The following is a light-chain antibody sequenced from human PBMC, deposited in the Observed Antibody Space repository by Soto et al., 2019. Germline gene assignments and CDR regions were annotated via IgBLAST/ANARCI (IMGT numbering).Light chain of an antibody. J-gene: IGKJ1*01. V-gene: IGKV2-28*01. Sequence: DIVMTQTPLSLPVTPGEPASISCRSIQSLLHSNGYNYLDWYLQKPGQSPXLLIYLGSNRASGVPDRFSGSGSGTDFTLKISRVEAEDVGVYYCMQPLQSWTFGQGTKVDIK. CDR3: MQPLQSWT. CDR2: LGS. CDR1: QSLLHSNGYNY.